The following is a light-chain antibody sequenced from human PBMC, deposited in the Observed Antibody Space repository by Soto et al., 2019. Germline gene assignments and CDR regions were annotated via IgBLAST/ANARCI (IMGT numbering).Light chain of an antibody. Sequence: IVMTQSPATLSVSPGERATLSCRASQSVSSNLAWYQHKPGQAPRLIFYGASTRAAGIPARFSGGGSGTDFTLTISGLQSDDLAVYYCQQSNKWPYTFGQGTKLEIK. CDR2: GAS. CDR1: QSVSSN. CDR3: QQSNKWPYT. V-gene: IGKV3-15*01. J-gene: IGKJ2*01.